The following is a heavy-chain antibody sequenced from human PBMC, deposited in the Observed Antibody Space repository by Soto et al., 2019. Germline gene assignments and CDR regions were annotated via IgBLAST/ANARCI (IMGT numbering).Heavy chain of an antibody. CDR1: GFTFSSYW. D-gene: IGHD3-22*01. V-gene: IGHV3-74*01. CDR3: ARDPDYYDSSGYYYRPSHAFDI. Sequence: EVQLVESGGGLVQPGGSLRLSCAAFGFTFSSYWMHWVRQAPGKGLVWVSRINSDGSSTSYADSVKGRFTISRDNAKNTLYLQMNSLRAEDTAVYYCARDPDYYDSSGYYYRPSHAFDIWGQGTMVTVSS. CDR2: INSDGSST. J-gene: IGHJ3*02.